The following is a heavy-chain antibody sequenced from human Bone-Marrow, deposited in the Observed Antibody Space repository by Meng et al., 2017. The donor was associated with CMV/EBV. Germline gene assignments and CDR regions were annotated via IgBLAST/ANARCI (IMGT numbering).Heavy chain of an antibody. V-gene: IGHV1-2*02. J-gene: IGHJ6*02. Sequence: ASVKVSCKASGYTFTGYYMHWVRQAPGQGLEWMGWINPNSGGTNYAQKFQGRVTMTRDTSISTAYMELSRLRSDDTAVYYCAREGDIVVVPAAARYYYYGMDVWGQGTTVTVSS. CDR3: AREGDIVVVPAAARYYYYGMDV. CDR2: INPNSGGT. CDR1: GYTFTGYY. D-gene: IGHD2-2*01.